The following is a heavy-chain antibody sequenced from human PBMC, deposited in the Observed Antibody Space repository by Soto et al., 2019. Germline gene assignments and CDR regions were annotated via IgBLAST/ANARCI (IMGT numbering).Heavy chain of an antibody. V-gene: IGHV4-61*03. CDR2: VSHSGSI. J-gene: IGHJ5*02. Sequence: PSETLSLTCTVSGDSVSSNGNYWSWIRQPPGKGLEWIGYVSHSGSISYNPSLKSRVTISVDASQNHFSLKLSSVTAADTAVYYCARVFHMNGYDLGWIALSGQGTLVTVSS. D-gene: IGHD5-12*01. CDR1: GDSVSSNGNY. CDR3: ARVFHMNGYDLGWIAL.